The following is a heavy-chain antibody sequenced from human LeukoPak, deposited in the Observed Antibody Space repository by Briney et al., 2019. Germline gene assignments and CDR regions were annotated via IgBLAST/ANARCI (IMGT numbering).Heavy chain of an antibody. CDR2: IYTSGST. V-gene: IGHV4-4*09. Sequence: SETLSLTCTVSGGSISSYYWSWIRQPPGKGLEWIGYIYTSGSTNYNPSLKSRVTISVDTSKNQFSLKLSSVTAADTAVYYCARLGSTIFGAAPRYYYYMDVWGKGTTVTVSS. D-gene: IGHD3-3*01. CDR3: ARLGSTIFGAAPRYYYYMDV. CDR1: GGSISSYY. J-gene: IGHJ6*03.